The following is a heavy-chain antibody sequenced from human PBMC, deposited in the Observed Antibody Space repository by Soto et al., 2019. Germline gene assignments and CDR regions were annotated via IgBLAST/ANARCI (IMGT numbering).Heavy chain of an antibody. J-gene: IGHJ6*02. CDR1: GFTFSSYG. CDR2: ISYDGSNK. Sequence: GGSLRLSCAASGFTFSSYGMHWVRQAPGKGLEWVAVISYDGSNKYYADSVKGRFTISRDNSKNTLYLQMNSLRAEDTAVYYCAKESGSGYYYYYYYGMDVWGQGTTVTVSS. V-gene: IGHV3-30*18. CDR3: AKESGSGYYYYYYYGMDV. D-gene: IGHD3-22*01.